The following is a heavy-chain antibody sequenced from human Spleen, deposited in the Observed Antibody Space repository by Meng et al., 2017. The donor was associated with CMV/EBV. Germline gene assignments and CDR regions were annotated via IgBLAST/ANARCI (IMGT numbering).Heavy chain of an antibody. J-gene: IGHJ4*02. CDR2: ISAYNGNT. V-gene: IGHV1-18*01. D-gene: IGHD6-19*01. CDR3: ARDEYSSGWNAYYFDY. Sequence: ASVKVSCKASGYTFTSYGISWVRQAPGQGLEWMGWISAYNGNTNYAQKLQGRVTMTTDTSTSTAYMELRSLRSDDTAVYYCARDEYSSGWNAYYFDYWGQGTLVTVSS. CDR1: GYTFTSYG.